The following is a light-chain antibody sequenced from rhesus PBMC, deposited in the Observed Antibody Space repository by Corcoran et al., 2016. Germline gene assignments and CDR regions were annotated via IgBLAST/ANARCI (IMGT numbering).Light chain of an antibody. CDR3: LQDIRLPYS. CDR2: LGS. CDR1: QSLLHSNGYTY. J-gene: IGKJ2*01. V-gene: IGKV2-78*01. Sequence: DIVMTQTPLSLPVTPGEPASISCRSSQSLLHSNGYTYLFWYLQKPGQSPQLLIYLGSSRASGVPYRLSGRGSGTDFTLKVGRVEAEDVGVYYCLQDIRLPYSFGQGTKVEIK.